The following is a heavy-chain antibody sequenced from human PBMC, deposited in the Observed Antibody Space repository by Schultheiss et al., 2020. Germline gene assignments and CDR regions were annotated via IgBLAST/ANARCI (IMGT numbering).Heavy chain of an antibody. Sequence: SETLSLTCAVYGGSFSGYYWSWIRQPPGKGLEWIGYIYYSGSTNYNPSLKSRVTISVDTSKNQFSLKLSSVTAEDTAVYYCARTVVPAAIPNFDYWGHGTLVMVSS. CDR3: ARTVVPAAIPNFDY. V-gene: IGHV4-59*08. J-gene: IGHJ4*01. D-gene: IGHD2-2*02. CDR1: GGSFSGYY. CDR2: IYYSGST.